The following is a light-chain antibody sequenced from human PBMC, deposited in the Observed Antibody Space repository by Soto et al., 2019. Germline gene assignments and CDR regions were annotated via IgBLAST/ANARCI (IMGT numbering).Light chain of an antibody. V-gene: IGKV1-39*01. CDR3: QQSYSTPLT. CDR2: AAS. Sequence: DIQMTQSPSSLSASVRDRVTITCRASQSISNYLNWYQQKPGKAPKLLIYAASSLQSGVPSRFSGSGSGTDFTLTITILQPEDFATYYCQQSYSTPLTFGGGTKVEIK. CDR1: QSISNY. J-gene: IGKJ4*01.